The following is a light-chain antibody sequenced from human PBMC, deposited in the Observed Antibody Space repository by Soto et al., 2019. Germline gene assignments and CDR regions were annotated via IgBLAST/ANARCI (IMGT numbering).Light chain of an antibody. CDR1: QGIGNA. V-gene: IGKV1-17*01. CDR2: HAS. CDR3: QQYNSYSWT. J-gene: IGKJ1*01. Sequence: IPMTQSASSLSASVGDRVTISCRASQGIGNAVGWYQQKPGTAPNLLIYHASNLRGGVPSRFSGGGSGTEVTLTISSLQPDDIATYSCQQYNSYSWTFGQGTKVDI.